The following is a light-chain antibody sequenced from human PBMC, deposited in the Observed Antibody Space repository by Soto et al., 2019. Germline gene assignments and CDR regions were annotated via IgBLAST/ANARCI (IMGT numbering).Light chain of an antibody. V-gene: IGKV3-20*01. Sequence: DIVLTQSPGTLSLSPGEGATLSCRASQIVRSSYLAWFQQKPGKSPRLLIYGASTRAPGIPDRFSGSRSGTAFTLPITGLEPKDFSLYYCKPYDITPPNTFGGETTVAV. CDR1: QIVRSSY. CDR3: KPYDITPPNT. CDR2: GAS. J-gene: IGKJ4*01.